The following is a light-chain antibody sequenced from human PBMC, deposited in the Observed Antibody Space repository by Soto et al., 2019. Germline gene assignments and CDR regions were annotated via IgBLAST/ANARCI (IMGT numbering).Light chain of an antibody. J-gene: IGLJ2*01. V-gene: IGLV2-8*01. Sequence: QSVLTQPPSASGSPGQSVTISCTGTSSDVGGYHYVSWYQQHPGKAPKLMIYEVSKRPSGVPDRFSGSKSGNTASLTVSGLQAEDEADYYCSSYAGTKAVFGGGTKLTVL. CDR1: SSDVGGYHY. CDR2: EVS. CDR3: SSYAGTKAV.